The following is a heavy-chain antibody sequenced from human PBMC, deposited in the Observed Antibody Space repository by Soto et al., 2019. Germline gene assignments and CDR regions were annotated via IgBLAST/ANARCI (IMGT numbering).Heavy chain of an antibody. CDR2: VSGSGCST. CDR1: GFTFSSYA. D-gene: IGHD3-3*01. V-gene: IGHV3-23*01. CDR3: AKARYDFWSGYCTFDY. Sequence: GGSLSLSCAASGFTFSSYAMSWVRQPPRKMLEWVSAVSGSGCSTYYADYEKARFTISRDNSKNTPNLQMNSLRAEDTAVYYCAKARYDFWSGYCTFDYWGQGTLVTVSS. J-gene: IGHJ4*02.